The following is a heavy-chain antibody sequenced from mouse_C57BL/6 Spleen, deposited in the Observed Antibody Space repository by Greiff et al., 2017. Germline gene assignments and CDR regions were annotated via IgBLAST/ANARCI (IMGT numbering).Heavy chain of an antibody. CDR3: ARNGGGFAY. V-gene: IGHV5-17*01. CDR1: GFTFSDYG. J-gene: IGHJ3*01. CDR2: ISSGSSTI. Sequence: EVQRVESGGGLVKPGGSLKLSCAASGFTFSDYGMHWVRQAPEKGLEWVAYISSGSSTIYYADTVQGRFTISRDNAKNTLFLQMTSLRSEDTAMYYCARNGGGFAYWGQGTLVTVSA.